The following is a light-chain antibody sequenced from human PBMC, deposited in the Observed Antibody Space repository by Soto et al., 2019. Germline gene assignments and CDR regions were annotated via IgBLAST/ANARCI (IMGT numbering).Light chain of an antibody. CDR1: QSLLHSNGYNY. Sequence: VMTQSPLSLPVTPGEPASISCRSSQSLLHSNGYNYLDWYLQKPGQSPQVLVYMGSIRASGVPDRFSGSGSGTDFTLKISRVEAEYVRIYYCMQALQTPLTFGGGTKVEIK. CDR2: MGS. CDR3: MQALQTPLT. J-gene: IGKJ4*01. V-gene: IGKV2-28*01.